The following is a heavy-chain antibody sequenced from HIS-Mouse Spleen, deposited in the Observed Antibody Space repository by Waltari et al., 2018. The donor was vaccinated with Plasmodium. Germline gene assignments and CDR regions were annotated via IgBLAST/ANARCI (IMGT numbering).Heavy chain of an antibody. V-gene: IGHV4-31*03. J-gene: IGHJ3*02. D-gene: IGHD7-27*01. CDR2: IYYSGST. CDR3: ARVSPPANWGALNAFDI. CDR1: VGSISSGGYY. Sequence: QVQLQESGPGLVQPSQTLSLTCTVSVGSISSGGYYWLWIRKHPGKGLEWIGYIYYSGSTYYNPSLKSRVTISVDTSKNQFSLKLSSVTAADTAVYYCARVSPPANWGALNAFDIWGQGTMVTVSS.